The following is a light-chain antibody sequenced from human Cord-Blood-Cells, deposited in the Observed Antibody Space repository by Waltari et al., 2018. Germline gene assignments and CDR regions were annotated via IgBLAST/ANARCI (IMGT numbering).Light chain of an antibody. CDR1: QSISIY. V-gene: IGKV1-39*01. CDR3: QQSYRTIT. CDR2: SAS. Sequence: DMQMTQPQSALSAAVGDRVGITCRPSQSISIYLNWYQPKPGKAPKLLSYSASSLQSGVPSRFSGSGSGTAFTLTISRLQPEDFSTYYCQQSYRTITFGQGTRLELK. J-gene: IGKJ5*01.